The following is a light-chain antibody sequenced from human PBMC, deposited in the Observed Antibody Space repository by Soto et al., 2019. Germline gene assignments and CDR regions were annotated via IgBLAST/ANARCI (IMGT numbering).Light chain of an antibody. J-gene: IGLJ1*01. CDR2: EVI. V-gene: IGLV2-8*01. CDR1: SSDIGGYTY. CDR3: TSYAASNNFV. Sequence: QSALTQPPSASGSPGQSVTISCTGTSSDIGGYTYVSWYQQHPGKAPKPLIYEVIKRPSGVPDRFSGSKSGNTASLTVSGLQAEDEADYYCTSYAASNNFVFGTGTKVTVL.